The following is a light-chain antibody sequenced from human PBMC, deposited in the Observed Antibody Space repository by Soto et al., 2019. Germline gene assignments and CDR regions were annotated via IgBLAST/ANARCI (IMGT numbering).Light chain of an antibody. J-gene: IGKJ5*01. Sequence: EIVMTQSPATLSVSPGERATLSCRASQSVSSNLAWYQQKPGHAPRLLSYGASTRATVIPARFSGSVSGTELPLTIRIRQSEDFAVYYCHQYKDWAPITFGQGTRLAIQ. CDR2: GAS. V-gene: IGKV3D-15*01. CDR1: QSVSSN. CDR3: HQYKDWAPIT.